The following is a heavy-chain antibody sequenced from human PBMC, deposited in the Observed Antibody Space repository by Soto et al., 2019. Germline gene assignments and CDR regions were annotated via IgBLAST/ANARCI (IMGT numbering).Heavy chain of an antibody. J-gene: IGHJ5*02. CDR3: ARGVAGGSGSYYCVDWFDP. Sequence: QVQLVQSGAEVKKPGSSVKVSCKASGGTFSSYAISWVRQAPGQGLEWMGGIILNLGTANYAQKFQGRVTITPEEATRTAYMELGSVRSEATAVYYCARGVAGGSGSYYCVDWFDPWGQGTLVTVSS. CDR2: IILNLGTA. D-gene: IGHD3-10*01. CDR1: GGTFSSYA. V-gene: IGHV1-69*01.